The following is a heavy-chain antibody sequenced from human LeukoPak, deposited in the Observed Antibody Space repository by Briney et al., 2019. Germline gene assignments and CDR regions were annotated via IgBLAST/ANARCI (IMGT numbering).Heavy chain of an antibody. CDR3: ARGAVAGLNVADY. CDR2: INPNSGGT. Sequence: ASVKVSCKASGYTFTGYYMHWVRQAPGQGLEWMGRINPNSGGTNYAQKFQGRVTMTRDTSISTAYMKLRSLRSDDTAVYYCARGAVAGLNVADYWGQGTLVTVSS. J-gene: IGHJ4*02. D-gene: IGHD6-19*01. V-gene: IGHV1-2*06. CDR1: GYTFTGYY.